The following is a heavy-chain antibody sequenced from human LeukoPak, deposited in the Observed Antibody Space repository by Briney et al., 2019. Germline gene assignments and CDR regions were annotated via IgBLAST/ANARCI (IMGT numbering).Heavy chain of an antibody. Sequence: GESLKISCKGSGFTFINYWIGWVRRLPGKGLESMGVIYAGDSDTRYSPSFQGQVAISVDKSISTAYLQWSSLKASDSAIYYCAKLQAAAATNFDYWGQGTLVTVSS. CDR3: AKLQAAAATNFDY. D-gene: IGHD6-13*01. V-gene: IGHV5-51*01. CDR2: IYAGDSDT. CDR1: GFTFINYW. J-gene: IGHJ4*02.